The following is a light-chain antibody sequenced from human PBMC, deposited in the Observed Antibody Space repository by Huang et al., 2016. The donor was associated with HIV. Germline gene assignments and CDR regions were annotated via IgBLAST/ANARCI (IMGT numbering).Light chain of an antibody. J-gene: IGKJ3*01. Sequence: EIQMTQSPSYLSASVGDRVTITCQASQDISNYLNWYQQKPGKAPKLLIYDASKLETGVPSRFSGRVSRTDFTFIISSLQPEDFATYYCQQYDNLLREAFTFGPGTRLDI. V-gene: IGKV1-33*01. CDR2: DAS. CDR1: QDISNY. CDR3: QQYDNLLREAFT.